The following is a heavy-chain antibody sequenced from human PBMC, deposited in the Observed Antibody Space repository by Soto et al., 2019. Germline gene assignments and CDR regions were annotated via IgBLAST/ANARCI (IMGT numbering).Heavy chain of an antibody. V-gene: IGHV4-31*03. D-gene: IGHD4-17*01. Sequence: QVQLQESGPGLVKPSQTLSLTCTVSGGSISSGGYYWSWIRQHPGKGLEWIGYIYYSGRTYYNPSLKSRVTISVDTSKNQFSLKLSSVTAADTAVYYCARAPDYGDYVRSAFDIWGQGTMVTVSS. CDR1: GGSISSGGYY. CDR2: IYYSGRT. J-gene: IGHJ3*02. CDR3: ARAPDYGDYVRSAFDI.